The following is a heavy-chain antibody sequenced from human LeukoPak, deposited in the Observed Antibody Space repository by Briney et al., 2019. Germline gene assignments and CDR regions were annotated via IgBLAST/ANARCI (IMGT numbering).Heavy chain of an antibody. Sequence: GGSLRLSCAASGFIFSSYAMNWVRQAPGKGLEWVSAISGSGGSTYYADSVKGRFTISRDNSKNTLYLQMNSLRAEDTAVYYCAKDAQGGYDGSGYPDYFDYWGQGTLVTVSS. CDR3: AKDAQGGYDGSGYPDYFDY. CDR1: GFIFSSYA. CDR2: ISGSGGST. D-gene: IGHD3-22*01. V-gene: IGHV3-23*01. J-gene: IGHJ4*02.